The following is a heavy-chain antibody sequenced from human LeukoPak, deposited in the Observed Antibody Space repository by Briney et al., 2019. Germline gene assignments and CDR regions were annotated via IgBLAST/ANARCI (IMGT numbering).Heavy chain of an antibody. CDR2: INRSGST. CDR3: ARTNKRGIAARLNWFDP. Sequence: PSETLSLTCAVYGGSFSGYYWSWIRQPPGKGLKWIGEINRSGSTNYNPSLKSRVTISVDTSKNQFSLKLSSVTAADTAVYYCARTNKRGIAARLNWFDPWGQGTLVTVSS. CDR1: GGSFSGYY. D-gene: IGHD6-6*01. J-gene: IGHJ5*02. V-gene: IGHV4-34*01.